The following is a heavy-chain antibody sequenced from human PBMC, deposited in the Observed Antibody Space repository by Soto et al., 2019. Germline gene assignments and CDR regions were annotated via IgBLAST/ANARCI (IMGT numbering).Heavy chain of an antibody. CDR3: ASLSMVRGKGNLFYS. CDR2: IYYSGST. J-gene: IGHJ5*01. CDR1: GGSISSYY. D-gene: IGHD3-10*01. Sequence: SETLSLTCTVSGGSISSYYWSWIRQPPGKGLEWIGYIYYSGSTNYNPSLKSRVTISVDTSKNQFSLKLSSVTAADTAVYYCASLSMVRGKGNLFYSWGQGTLVTVSS. V-gene: IGHV4-59*08.